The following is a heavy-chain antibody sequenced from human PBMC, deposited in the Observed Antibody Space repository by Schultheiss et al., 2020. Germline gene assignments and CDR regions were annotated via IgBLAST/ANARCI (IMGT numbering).Heavy chain of an antibody. CDR3: TADLVAYQTLGY. J-gene: IGHJ4*02. CDR2: VKSRSDGGTI. D-gene: IGHD2-15*01. Sequence: GGSLRLSCAASGFTFTNAWMNWVRQAPGKGLEWVGRVKSRSDGGTIHYSARVKGRFTISADDSENTLYLQMNSLKTEDTAVYYCTADLVAYQTLGYWGQGTLVTVSS. CDR1: GFTFTNAW. V-gene: IGHV3-15*07.